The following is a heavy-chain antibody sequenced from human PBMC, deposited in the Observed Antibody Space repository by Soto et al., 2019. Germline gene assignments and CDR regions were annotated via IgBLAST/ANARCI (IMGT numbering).Heavy chain of an antibody. D-gene: IGHD2-15*01. V-gene: IGHV1-18*01. Sequence: QVQLVQSGAEVKKPGASVKVSCKASGYTFTSYGISWVRQAPGQGLEWMGGIRAYNGNTNYAQKLQGRVTMTTDTSTSTAYMELRSLRSDDTAVYYCARARHIVVVLAEDHWFDPWGQGTLVTVSS. CDR2: IRAYNGNT. CDR3: ARARHIVVVLAEDHWFDP. CDR1: GYTFTSYG. J-gene: IGHJ5*02.